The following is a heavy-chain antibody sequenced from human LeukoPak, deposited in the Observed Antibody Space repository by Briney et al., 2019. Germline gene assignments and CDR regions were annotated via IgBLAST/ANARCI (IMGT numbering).Heavy chain of an antibody. V-gene: IGHV3-30-3*01. CDR2: ISYDGSNK. CDR1: GFTFSSYA. Sequence: GGSLRLSCAASGFTFSSYAMHWVRQAPGKGLEWVAVISYDGSNKYYADSVKGRFTFSRDNAKNSLYLQINSLRAEDTAVYYCARLGEKADFDYWGQGTLVTVSS. D-gene: IGHD3-16*01. CDR3: ARLGEKADFDY. J-gene: IGHJ4*02.